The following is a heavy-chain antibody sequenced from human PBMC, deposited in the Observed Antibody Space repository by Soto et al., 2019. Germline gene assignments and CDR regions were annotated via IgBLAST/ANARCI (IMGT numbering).Heavy chain of an antibody. J-gene: IGHJ4*02. V-gene: IGHV3-33*01. Sequence: QVQLVESGGGVVQAGGSLRLSCAGSGFAFRSYGMDGVRQVPGKGLERVAIVYYDGSNKYYADSVKGRFTISKDNSKNTLYLQMNSLRAGDTAVYYCAGHRGGWPTGFIDYWGQGTLVTVSS. CDR1: GFAFRSYG. CDR2: VYYDGSNK. D-gene: IGHD6-19*01. CDR3: AGHRGGWPTGFIDY.